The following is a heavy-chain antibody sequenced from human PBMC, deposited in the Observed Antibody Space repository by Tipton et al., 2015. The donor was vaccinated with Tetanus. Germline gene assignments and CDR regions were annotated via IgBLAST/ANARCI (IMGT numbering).Heavy chain of an antibody. V-gene: IGHV1-8*01. CDR1: GYTFTSYD. Sequence: QLVQSGAEVKKPGASVKVSCKASGYTFTSYDINWVRQATGQGLEWMGWMNPNSGNTGYAQKFQGRVTMTRNTSISTAYMELSSLRSEDTAVYYCARGPPTTVTYYYYYGMDVWGQGTTVTVSS. CDR3: ARGPPTTVTYYYYYGMDV. J-gene: IGHJ6*02. CDR2: MNPNSGNT. D-gene: IGHD4-17*01.